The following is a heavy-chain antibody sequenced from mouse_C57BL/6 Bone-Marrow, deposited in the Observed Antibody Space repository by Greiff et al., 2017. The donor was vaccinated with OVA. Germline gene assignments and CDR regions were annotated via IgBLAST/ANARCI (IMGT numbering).Heavy chain of an antibody. CDR1: GFTFSSYA. CDR2: ISAGGSYT. V-gene: IGHV5-4*01. J-gene: IGHJ1*03. CDR3: AREGGTTVVSHWYFDV. Sequence: EVKVVESGGGLVKPGGSLKLSCAASGFTFSSYAMSWVRQTPEKRLEWVATISAGGSYTYYTDNVKGRFTLSRDNSTNNLYLQMSHLKSEDTAMYYCAREGGTTVVSHWYFDVWGTGTTVTVSA. D-gene: IGHD1-1*01.